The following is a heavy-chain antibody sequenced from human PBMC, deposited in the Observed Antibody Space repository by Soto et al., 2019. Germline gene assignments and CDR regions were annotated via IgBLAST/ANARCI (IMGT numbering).Heavy chain of an antibody. J-gene: IGHJ5*02. CDR1: GGSISSSSYY. Sequence: QLQLQESGPGLVKPSETLSLTCTVSGGSISSSSYYWGWIRQPPGKGLEWIGSIYYSGSTYYNPGLKIRVTISVDTSKNQFSLKLSSVTAADTAVYYCARPLGGSGSSSWCDPWGQGTLVTVSS. CDR3: ARPLGGSGSSSWCDP. V-gene: IGHV4-39*01. CDR2: IYYSGST. D-gene: IGHD3-10*01.